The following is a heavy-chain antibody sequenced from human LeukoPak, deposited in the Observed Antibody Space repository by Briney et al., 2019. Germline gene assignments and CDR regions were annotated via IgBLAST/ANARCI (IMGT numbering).Heavy chain of an antibody. CDR1: GFTFDDYA. CDR2: ISWKGDII. Sequence: GGSLRLSCAASGFTFDDYAMHWVRQAPGKGLEWVSGISWKGDIIGYADSVKGRFTISRDNAKNSLYLQMNSLRAEDTAVYYCARDVAGYSSGWYYYYYYYMDVWGKGTTVTISS. CDR3: ARDVAGYSSGWYYYYYYYMDV. J-gene: IGHJ6*03. D-gene: IGHD6-19*01. V-gene: IGHV3-9*01.